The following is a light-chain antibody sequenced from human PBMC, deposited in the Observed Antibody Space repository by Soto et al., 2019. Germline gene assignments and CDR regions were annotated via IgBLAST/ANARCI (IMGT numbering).Light chain of an antibody. CDR2: DVS. J-gene: IGLJ2*01. Sequence: QSVLTQPASVSGSPGQSITISCTGTSSDVGGYNYVSWYPQHPGKAPKLMIYDVSNRPSGVSNRFTGSKSGNTASLTISGLQDEDEADYYCSSYTITSTVVFGGGTKLTVL. CDR1: SSDVGGYNY. CDR3: SSYTITSTVV. V-gene: IGLV2-14*01.